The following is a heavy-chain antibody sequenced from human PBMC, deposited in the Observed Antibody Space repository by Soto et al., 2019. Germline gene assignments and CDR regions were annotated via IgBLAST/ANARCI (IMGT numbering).Heavy chain of an antibody. V-gene: IGHV4-34*01. Sequence: SETLSLTCAVYGGSFSGYYWSWIRQPPGKGLEWIGEINHSGSTNYNPSLKSRVTISVDTSKNQFSLKLSSVTAADTAVYYCARGRIAAAGPPPLRVYYYMDVWGKGTTVTVSS. CDR3: ARGRIAAAGPPPLRVYYYMDV. D-gene: IGHD6-13*01. J-gene: IGHJ6*03. CDR2: INHSGST. CDR1: GGSFSGYY.